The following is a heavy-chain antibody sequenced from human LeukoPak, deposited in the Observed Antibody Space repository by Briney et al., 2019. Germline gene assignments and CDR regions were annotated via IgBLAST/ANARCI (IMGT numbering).Heavy chain of an antibody. Sequence: PGGSLRLSCAASGFTFSSYAMHWVRQAPGKGLEYVSAISSNGGSTYYANSVKGRFTISRDNSENTLYLQMGSLRAEDMAVYYCARVQTGILDYWGQGTLVTVSS. V-gene: IGHV3-64*01. CDR3: ARVQTGILDY. J-gene: IGHJ4*02. CDR1: GFTFSSYA. D-gene: IGHD7-27*01. CDR2: ISSNGGST.